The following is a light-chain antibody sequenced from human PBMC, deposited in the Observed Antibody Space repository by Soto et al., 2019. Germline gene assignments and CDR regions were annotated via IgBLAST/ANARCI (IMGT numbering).Light chain of an antibody. CDR3: QQRSSWPRT. J-gene: IGKJ1*01. CDR1: QSVSSY. Sequence: EIVLTQSPATLSLSPEERATLSCRASQSVSSYLAWYQQKPGQAPRLLIYGASNRATGIPARFSGSGSGTDFTLTISSLEPEDFAVYYCQQRSSWPRTFGQGTKVEI. V-gene: IGKV3-11*01. CDR2: GAS.